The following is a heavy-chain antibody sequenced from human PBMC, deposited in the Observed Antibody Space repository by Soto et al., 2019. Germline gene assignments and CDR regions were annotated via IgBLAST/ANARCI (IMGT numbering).Heavy chain of an antibody. J-gene: IGHJ5*01. CDR3: ARDTYSSGWYDS. D-gene: IGHD6-19*01. V-gene: IGHV3-53*05. Sequence: GGSLRLSCSASGFTVRSGYMAWVRQAPGKGLEWISVLFSGASSYYADSVKGRFTISRDNSKNTLPLEMSSLRVEDTAVYFCARDTYSSGWYDSWGQGTLVTVSS. CDR2: LFSGASS. CDR1: GFTVRSGY.